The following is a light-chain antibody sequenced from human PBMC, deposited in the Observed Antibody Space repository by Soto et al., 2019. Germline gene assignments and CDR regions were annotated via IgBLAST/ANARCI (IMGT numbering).Light chain of an antibody. Sequence: EIVLTQSPGTLSLSPGERATLSCGASQSVTSNYLAWYQQKPGQAPRLLIFGASIRVTGIPDRFIGSGSGTDFTLTIRRMETEHFPLYYCQHYVTPLTTFGQGTKVDIQ. CDR3: QHYVTPLTT. CDR2: GAS. CDR1: QSVTSNY. J-gene: IGKJ1*01. V-gene: IGKV3-20*01.